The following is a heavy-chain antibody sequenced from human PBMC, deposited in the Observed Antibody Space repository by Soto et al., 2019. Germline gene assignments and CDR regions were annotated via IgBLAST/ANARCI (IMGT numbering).Heavy chain of an antibody. Sequence: SVKVSCKASGGTFSSYAISWVRQAPGQGLEWTGGIIPIFGTANYAQKFQGRVTITADKSTSTAYMELSSLRSEDTAVYYCASRSITMVRGAHPYGMDVWGQGTTVTVSS. CDR3: ASRSITMVRGAHPYGMDV. V-gene: IGHV1-69*06. CDR2: IIPIFGTA. D-gene: IGHD3-10*01. J-gene: IGHJ6*02. CDR1: GGTFSSYA.